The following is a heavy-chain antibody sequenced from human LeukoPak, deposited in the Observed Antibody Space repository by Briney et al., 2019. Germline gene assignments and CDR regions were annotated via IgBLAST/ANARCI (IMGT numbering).Heavy chain of an antibody. CDR2: ISYDGSNK. CDR1: GFTFSSYA. Sequence: GGSLRLSCAASGFTFSSYAMHWVRQAPGKGLEWVAVISYDGSNKYYADSVKGRFTISRDNSKNTLYLQMNSLRAEDTAVYYCAKDLVGATMVAAVLIWGQGTMVTVSS. J-gene: IGHJ3*02. V-gene: IGHV3-30*04. D-gene: IGHD1-26*01. CDR3: AKDLVGATMVAAVLI.